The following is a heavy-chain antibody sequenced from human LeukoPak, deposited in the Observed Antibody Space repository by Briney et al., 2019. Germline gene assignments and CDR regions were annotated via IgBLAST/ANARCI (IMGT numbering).Heavy chain of an antibody. CDR3: ARTRYCSSTSCNIFDY. D-gene: IGHD2-2*02. CDR2: IDWDDDK. V-gene: IGHV2-70*04. J-gene: IGHJ4*02. CDR1: GFSLSTSGMR. Sequence: SGPALVKPTQTLTLTCTFSGFSLSTSGMRVSWIRQPPGKALEWLARIDWDDDKFYSTSLQTRLTISKDTSKNQVVLTMTNMDPVDRATYYCARTRYCSSTSCNIFDYWGQGTLVTVSS.